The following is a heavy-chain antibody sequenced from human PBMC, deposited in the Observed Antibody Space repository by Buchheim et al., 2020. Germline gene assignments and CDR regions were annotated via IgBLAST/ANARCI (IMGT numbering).Heavy chain of an antibody. V-gene: IGHV3-7*03. D-gene: IGHD4-23*01. CDR3: ARDLGWRFDP. CDR2: MNQDGTQR. Sequence: EVQLVESGGGLVQPGGSLRLSCAASGFTFSTYWMSWVRQAPGKGLEWVANMNQDGTQRYYVGSVKGRFTISRDNAKNSLYLQMNSLRVEDTAVYYCARDLGWRFDPWGQGTL. J-gene: IGHJ5*02. CDR1: GFTFSTYW.